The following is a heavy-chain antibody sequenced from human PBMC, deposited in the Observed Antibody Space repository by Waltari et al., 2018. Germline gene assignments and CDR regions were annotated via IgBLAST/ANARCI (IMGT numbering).Heavy chain of an antibody. CDR2: INPSSGGT. CDR1: GYTFTGHY. CDR3: ARASALTGNRLHSDY. V-gene: IGHV1-2*02. Sequence: QVQLVQSGAEVKNPGASVKVSCKVSGYTFTGHYIHWVRQAPGQGLEWMGWINPSSGGTKYAQKFQDRVTMTRETSISTVYMELSRLRSDDTAVFYCARASALTGNRLHSDYWGQGTLVTVSS. J-gene: IGHJ4*02. D-gene: IGHD1-1*01.